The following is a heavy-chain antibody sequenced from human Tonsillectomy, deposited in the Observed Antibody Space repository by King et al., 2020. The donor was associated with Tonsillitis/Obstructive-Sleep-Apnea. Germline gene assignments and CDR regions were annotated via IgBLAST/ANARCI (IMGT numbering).Heavy chain of an antibody. J-gene: IGHJ4*02. D-gene: IGHD2-15*01. CDR1: GYTFTRNY. Sequence: VQLVQSGAEVKKPGASVKVSCKASGYTFTRNYVHWVRQAPGQGLEWMGIINPSDGITTYAQKFQDRVTMTRDTSTGTVNMELSSLRAEETAIYYWVRDDKDGRHLDYWGQGSLVSVSS. CDR3: VRDDKDGRHLDY. CDR2: INPSDGIT. V-gene: IGHV1-46*01.